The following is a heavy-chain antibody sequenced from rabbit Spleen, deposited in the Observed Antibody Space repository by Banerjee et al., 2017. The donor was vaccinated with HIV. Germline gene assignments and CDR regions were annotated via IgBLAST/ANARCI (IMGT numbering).Heavy chain of an antibody. Sequence: QSLEESGGDLVKPGASLTLTCTASGFSFISSYYMCWVRQAPGKGLEWIACIYAGTSSTYYASWAKGRFTISKTSSTTVTLQMTSLTAADTATYFCARSYGVSSSYEYGMDLWGPGTLVTVS. CDR2: IYAGTSST. J-gene: IGHJ6*01. V-gene: IGHV1S40*01. CDR3: ARSYGVSSSYEYGMDL. CDR1: GFSFISSYY. D-gene: IGHD8-1*01.